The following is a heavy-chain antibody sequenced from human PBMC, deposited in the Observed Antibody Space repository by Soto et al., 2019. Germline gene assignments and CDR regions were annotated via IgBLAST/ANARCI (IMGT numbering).Heavy chain of an antibody. Sequence: GGSLRLSCAASGFTCSRYGMHWVRQAPGKGLEWVAVISYDGSNKYYADSVKGRFTISRDNSKNTLYLQMNSLRAEDTAVYYCATSPHSVYWGQGTLVTVSS. CDR2: ISYDGSNK. CDR1: GFTCSRYG. V-gene: IGHV3-30*03. J-gene: IGHJ4*02. CDR3: ATSPHSVY. D-gene: IGHD6-13*01.